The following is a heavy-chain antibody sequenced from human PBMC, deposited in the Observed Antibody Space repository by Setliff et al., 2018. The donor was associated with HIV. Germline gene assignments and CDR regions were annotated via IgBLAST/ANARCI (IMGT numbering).Heavy chain of an antibody. D-gene: IGHD1-1*01. J-gene: IGHJ4*02. V-gene: IGHV3-7*01. CDR3: ARDLLGSYNGYLHY. Sequence: GGSLRLSCVGSGVTLSAYWMTWVRQAPGKGLEWVANIKEDGSEKYYVDSVKGRFTISRDNAKNTLHLQMSGLRVDDTAVYFCARDLLGSYNGYLHYWGQGTSVTVSS. CDR1: GVTLSAYW. CDR2: IKEDGSEK.